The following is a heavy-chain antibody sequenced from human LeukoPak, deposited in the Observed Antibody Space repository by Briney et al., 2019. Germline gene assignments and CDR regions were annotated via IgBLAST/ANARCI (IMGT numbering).Heavy chain of an antibody. CDR3: ARFAAGGSYYYYMDV. CDR1: RFTFSDYY. CDR2: ISGSGSSV. D-gene: IGHD6-25*01. Sequence: GGSLRLSCAASRFTFSDYYMSWIRQAPGKGLEWVSYISGSGSSVYYADSVKGRFTISRDNAKNSLYLQMNSLRADDTAVYYCARFAAGGSYYYYMDVWGKGTTVTVSS. V-gene: IGHV3-11*04. J-gene: IGHJ6*03.